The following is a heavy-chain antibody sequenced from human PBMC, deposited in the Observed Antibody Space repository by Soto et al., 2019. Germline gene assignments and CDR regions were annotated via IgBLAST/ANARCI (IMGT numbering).Heavy chain of an antibody. CDR1: GFTFTSSA. D-gene: IGHD3-22*01. Sequence: ASVKVSCKASGFTFTSSAVQWVRQARGQRLEWIGWIVVGSGNTNYAQKFQERVTITRDMSTSTAYMELSSLRSEDTAVYYCAAGILNYYDSSGYYPYDAFDIWGQGTMVTVSS. CDR2: IVVGSGNT. J-gene: IGHJ3*02. CDR3: AAGILNYYDSSGYYPYDAFDI. V-gene: IGHV1-58*01.